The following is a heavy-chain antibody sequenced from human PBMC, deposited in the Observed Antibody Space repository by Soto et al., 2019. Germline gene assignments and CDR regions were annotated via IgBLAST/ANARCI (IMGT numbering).Heavy chain of an antibody. CDR1: GDSISRDGFS. V-gene: IGHV4-30-2*01. Sequence: QLQLQESGSGLVKPSQTLVLTCTVSGDSISRDGFSWSWIRHPPGKGLEWIGYIYHSGATYYNPSLRSRVATSVDKSKNQFSLSLASVTAADTAVYYCAREMSYYFDSWGQGTLVTASS. CDR2: IYHSGAT. CDR3: AREMSYYFDS. J-gene: IGHJ4*02.